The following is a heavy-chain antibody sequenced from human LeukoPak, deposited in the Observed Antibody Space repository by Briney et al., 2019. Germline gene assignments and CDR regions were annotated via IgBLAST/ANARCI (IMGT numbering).Heavy chain of an antibody. CDR3: ARDLVTMVRGVIITFFDY. V-gene: IGHV3-11*04. D-gene: IGHD3-10*01. CDR1: GFTFSDYY. Sequence: PGGSLRLSCAASGFTFSDYYMSWIRQAPGKGLEWVSYISSSGSTIYYADSVKGRFTISRDNAKNSLYLQMNSLRAEDTAVYYCARDLVTMVRGVIITFFDYWGQGTLVTVSS. CDR2: ISSSGSTI. J-gene: IGHJ4*02.